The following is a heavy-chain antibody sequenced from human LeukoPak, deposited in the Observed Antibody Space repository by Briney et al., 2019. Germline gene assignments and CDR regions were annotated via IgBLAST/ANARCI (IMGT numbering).Heavy chain of an antibody. V-gene: IGHV3-7*01. Sequence: GGSLRLSCAASGFTSGNHWMSWFRQAPGKGLEWVANINQDGSEKYYVDSVKGRFTISRDNAKNSLYLQMNSLRAEDTAVYYCGRAYGAGSCDYWGQGTLVMVSS. D-gene: IGHD3-10*01. J-gene: IGHJ4*02. CDR2: INQDGSEK. CDR3: GRAYGAGSCDY. CDR1: GFTSGNHW.